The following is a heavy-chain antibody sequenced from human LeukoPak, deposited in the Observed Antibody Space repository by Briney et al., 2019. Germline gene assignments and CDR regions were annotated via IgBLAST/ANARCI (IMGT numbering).Heavy chain of an antibody. CDR2: VYDTGST. CDR3: ARHEGFGNYNDYYYDIDV. CDR1: GASISNYY. Sequence: SETLSLNCTVSGASISNYYWSWIRQPPGKGLEWIGYVYDTGSTNYNASLKSRVTISVDTSKNQFSLKLSSVTAADTAVYYCARHEGFGNYNDYYYDIDVWGQGTTVTVSS. J-gene: IGHJ6*02. D-gene: IGHD4-11*01. V-gene: IGHV4-59*08.